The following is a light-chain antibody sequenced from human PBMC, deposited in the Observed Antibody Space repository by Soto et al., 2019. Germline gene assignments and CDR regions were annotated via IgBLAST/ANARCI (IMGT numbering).Light chain of an antibody. Sequence: DIQMTQSPSSLSASVGDRVTITCRASQSISSYLNWFQQKPGKAPKVLIYATSGLQSGVPSRFSGSGSGTDFTLTISSLQPEDFTTYYCQQSYTTPWTCGQGTKGDIK. V-gene: IGKV1-39*01. CDR2: ATS. CDR1: QSISSY. CDR3: QQSYTTPWT. J-gene: IGKJ1*01.